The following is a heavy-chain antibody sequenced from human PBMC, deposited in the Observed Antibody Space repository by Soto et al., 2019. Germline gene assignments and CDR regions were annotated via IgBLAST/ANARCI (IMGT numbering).Heavy chain of an antibody. V-gene: IGHV3-23*01. CDR1: GFTFSSYA. CDR2: ISGSGGST. J-gene: IGHJ4*02. Sequence: GGSLRLSCAASGFTFSSYAMSWVRQAPGKGLEWVSAISGSGGSTYYADSVKGRFTISRDNSKNTLYLQMNSLRAEDTAVYYFAKPLYYYDSSGYYWPWGQGTLVTVSS. D-gene: IGHD3-22*01. CDR3: AKPLYYYDSSGYYWP.